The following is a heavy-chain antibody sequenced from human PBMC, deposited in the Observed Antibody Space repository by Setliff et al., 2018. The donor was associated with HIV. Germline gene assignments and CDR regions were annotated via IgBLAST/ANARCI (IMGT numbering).Heavy chain of an antibody. CDR1: GYTFTSYG. J-gene: IGHJ5*02. CDR2: ISAYNGNT. V-gene: IGHV1-18*01. D-gene: IGHD3-10*01. CDR3: ARGQRVLLLNWFDP. Sequence: ASVKVSCKASGYTFTSYGISWVRQAPGQGLEWMGWISAYNGNTNYAQKLQGRVTISVDTSKNQFSLKLSSVTAADTAVYYCARGQRVLLLNWFDPWGQGTLVTVPQ.